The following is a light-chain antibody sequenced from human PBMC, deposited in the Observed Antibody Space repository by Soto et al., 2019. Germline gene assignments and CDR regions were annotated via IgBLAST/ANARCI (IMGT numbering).Light chain of an antibody. V-gene: IGKV1-5*01. CDR1: QSISSW. Sequence: DIQMTQSPSTLSASVGDTVTITCRASQSISSWLAWYQQKPGKAPKLLIYDASTLQSGVPSRFSGSGSGTDFTLTITSLQTDDFGTYHCQQYDVHPKTFGQGTKVDIK. CDR3: QQYDVHPKT. CDR2: DAS. J-gene: IGKJ1*01.